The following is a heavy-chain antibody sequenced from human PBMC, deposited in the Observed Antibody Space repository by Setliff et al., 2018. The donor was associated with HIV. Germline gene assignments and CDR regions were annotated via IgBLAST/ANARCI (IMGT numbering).Heavy chain of an antibody. CDR1: GFTFGDYA. CDR3: TRDQSLEWFPPLDH. Sequence: GGSLRLSCTASGFTFGDYAMSWVRQAPGKGLEWVGFIRNKGYGGTTEYAASVKGRFTISRDDSKSIAYLQMNSLKIEDTAVYYCTRDQSLEWFPPLDHWGQGTLVTVSS. J-gene: IGHJ4*02. D-gene: IGHD3-3*01. CDR2: IRNKGYGGTT. V-gene: IGHV3-49*04.